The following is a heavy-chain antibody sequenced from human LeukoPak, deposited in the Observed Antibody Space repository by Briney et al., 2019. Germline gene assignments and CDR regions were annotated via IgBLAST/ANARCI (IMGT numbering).Heavy chain of an antibody. CDR1: GGSISSGGYY. Sequence: SQTLSLTCTVSGGSISSGGYYWSWIRQHPGKGLEWIGEINHTGSTNYNPSLKSRVTISVDTSKNQFSLKLSSVTAADTAVYYCARSQTRYSSSSRAGYWGQGTLVTVSS. J-gene: IGHJ4*02. CDR3: ARSQTRYSSSSRAGY. CDR2: INHTGST. D-gene: IGHD6-6*01. V-gene: IGHV4-31*03.